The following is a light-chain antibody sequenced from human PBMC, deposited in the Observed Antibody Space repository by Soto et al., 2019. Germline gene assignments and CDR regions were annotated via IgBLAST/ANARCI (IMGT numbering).Light chain of an antibody. J-gene: IGKJ2*01. CDR2: DAS. CDR1: QSVSSY. Sequence: EIVLTQSPATLSLSPGERATLSCRASQSVSSYFAWYQQKPGQAPRLLIYDASNRATGIPARFSGGVSGTDFPLTISSLDPEDFAVYYWQQRFNWPRFTIGQGTKLEMK. CDR3: QQRFNWPRFT. V-gene: IGKV3-11*01.